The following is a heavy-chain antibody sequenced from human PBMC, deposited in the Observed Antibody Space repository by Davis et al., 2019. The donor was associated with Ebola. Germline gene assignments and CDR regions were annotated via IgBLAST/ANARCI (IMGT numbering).Heavy chain of an antibody. CDR2: ISSSSNYI. D-gene: IGHD4-11*01. CDR3: AGPVMTTVTPGGIYYYYGMDV. Sequence: PGGSLRLSCAASGFTFSSYYMNWVRQAPGKGLEWVSSISSSSNYIYYADSMKGRFTISRDNAKNSLYLQMNSLRAEDTAVYYCAGPVMTTVTPGGIYYYYGMDVWGQGTTVTVSS. V-gene: IGHV3-21*04. CDR1: GFTFSSYY. J-gene: IGHJ6*02.